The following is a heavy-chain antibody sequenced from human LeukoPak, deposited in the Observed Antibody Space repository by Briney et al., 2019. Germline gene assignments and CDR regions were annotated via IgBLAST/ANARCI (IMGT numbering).Heavy chain of an antibody. D-gene: IGHD1-26*01. Sequence: GGSLRLSCAASGFTFSSYWMSWVRQAPGKGLEWVANIKEDGSDNHYVDSVRGRFTISRDNAKNSLYLQMNSLRGEDTAVYYCARDLGYYRADYWGQGTLVTVSS. J-gene: IGHJ4*02. CDR2: IKEDGSDN. CDR3: ARDLGYYRADY. V-gene: IGHV3-7*04. CDR1: GFTFSSYW.